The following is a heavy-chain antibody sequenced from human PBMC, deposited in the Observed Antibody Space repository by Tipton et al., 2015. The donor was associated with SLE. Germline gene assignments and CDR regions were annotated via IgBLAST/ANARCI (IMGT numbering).Heavy chain of an antibody. CDR1: GGSITSGSYY. CDR3: ATFRDMVQGVIGAFNI. V-gene: IGHV4-61*02. Sequence: TLSLTCTVSGGSITSGSYYWSWIRQPAGQGLEWIGRIYNTGATYYNPSLKSRVTISVDTSKNQFSLKLTSVTAADTAVYYCATFRDMVQGVIGAFNIWGQGTMVTVSS. D-gene: IGHD3-10*01. J-gene: IGHJ3*02. CDR2: IYNTGAT.